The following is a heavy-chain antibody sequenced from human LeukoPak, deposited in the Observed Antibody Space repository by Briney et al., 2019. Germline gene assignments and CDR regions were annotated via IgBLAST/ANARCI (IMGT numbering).Heavy chain of an antibody. CDR1: GDSVSSNSAA. CDR3: ARDRTGSGSYWGYYYYYGMDV. J-gene: IGHJ6*02. V-gene: IGHV6-1*01. D-gene: IGHD3-10*01. Sequence: SQTLSLTCAISGDSVSSNSAAWNWIRQSPSRGLEWLGRTYYRSKWYNDYAVSVKSRITINPDTSKNQLSLQLNSVTPEDTAVYYCARDRTGSGSYWGYYYYYGMDVWGQGTTVTVSS. CDR2: TYYRSKWYN.